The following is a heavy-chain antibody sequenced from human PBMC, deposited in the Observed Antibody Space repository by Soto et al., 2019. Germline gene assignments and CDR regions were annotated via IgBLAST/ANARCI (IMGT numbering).Heavy chain of an antibody. CDR3: ANLVAVTLRWFDP. J-gene: IGHJ5*02. V-gene: IGHV4-34*01. D-gene: IGHD2-15*01. Sequence: QVQLQQWGAGLLKPSETLSLTCAVYGGSFSGYYWSWIRQPPGKGLEWIGEINHSGSTNYNPSLKRRVTISVDPSKNQFSLKLSSVTAADTAVYYCANLVAVTLRWFDPWGQGTLVTVSS. CDR2: INHSGST. CDR1: GGSFSGYY.